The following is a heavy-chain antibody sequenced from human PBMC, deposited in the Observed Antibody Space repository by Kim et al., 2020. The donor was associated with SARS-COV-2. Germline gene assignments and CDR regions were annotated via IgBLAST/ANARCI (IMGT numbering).Heavy chain of an antibody. Sequence: WGSLRLSCAASGFTFTRHWMSWVRQAPGKGLEWVANINGDGSDKYDVDSVRGRFTISRDNAKNSLYLQMNSLRAEDTAVYYCARYEYGTLYFDSWGQGTLVTVSS. CDR2: INGDGSDK. V-gene: IGHV3-7*01. CDR3: ARYEYGTLYFDS. D-gene: IGHD3-10*01. CDR1: GFTFTRHW. J-gene: IGHJ4*02.